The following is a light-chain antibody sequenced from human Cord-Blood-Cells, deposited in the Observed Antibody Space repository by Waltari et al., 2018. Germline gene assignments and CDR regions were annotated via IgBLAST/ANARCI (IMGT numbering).Light chain of an antibody. J-gene: IGLJ3*02. CDR1: SLRSYY. V-gene: IGLV3-19*01. CDR3: NSRDSSGNHLV. Sequence: SSELTQDPAVSVALGQTVRITCQGDSLRSYYASWYQQKPGQAPVLVIYGKNNRPSGIPDRFSGSSSGKTASLTITGAQAEDEADYYCNSRDSSGNHLVFGGGTKLTV. CDR2: GKN.